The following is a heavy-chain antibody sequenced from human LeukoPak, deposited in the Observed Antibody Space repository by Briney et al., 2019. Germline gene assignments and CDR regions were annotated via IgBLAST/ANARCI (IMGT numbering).Heavy chain of an antibody. CDR3: ARELGGDYYMDV. D-gene: IGHD3-16*01. CDR1: GFTFTDYG. V-gene: IGHV3-33*01. J-gene: IGHJ6*03. CDR2: IWYDASKT. Sequence: GKSLRLSCAASGFTFTDYGLHWVRQAPGKGLEWVAVIWYDASKTFYADSVKGRFTISRDDAMNTLYLQMDNLSADDTAVYYCARELGGDYYMDVWGKGTTIIVSS.